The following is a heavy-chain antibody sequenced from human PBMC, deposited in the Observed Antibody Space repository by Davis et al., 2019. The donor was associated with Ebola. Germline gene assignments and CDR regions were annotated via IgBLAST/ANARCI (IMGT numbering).Heavy chain of an antibody. Sequence: PSETLSLTCIVSDDSFSDYYWTWIRQPPGKGLEWIGYIYSRGSTKYSPSLKSRVTISVDTSKDQFSLKLSSVTAADTGVYYCARGSISGTRDYFYYFIDVWGKGTTVTVSS. V-gene: IGHV4-59*01. CDR3: ARGSISGTRDYFYYFIDV. CDR1: DDSFSDYY. J-gene: IGHJ6*03. CDR2: IYSRGST. D-gene: IGHD1-7*01.